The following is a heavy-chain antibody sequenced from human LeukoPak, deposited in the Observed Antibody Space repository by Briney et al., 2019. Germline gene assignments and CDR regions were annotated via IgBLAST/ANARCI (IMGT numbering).Heavy chain of an antibody. CDR2: IYYSGST. J-gene: IGHJ5*02. V-gene: IGHV4-39*01. CDR3: EATYYDFWSGLNWFDP. Sequence: SETLSLTCTVSGGSISSSSYYWGWIRQPPGKGLEWIGSIYYSGSTYYNPSLKSRVTISVDTSKNQFSLKLISVTAADTAVYYCEATYYDFWSGLNWFDPWGQGTLVTVSS. D-gene: IGHD3-3*01. CDR1: GGSISSSSYY.